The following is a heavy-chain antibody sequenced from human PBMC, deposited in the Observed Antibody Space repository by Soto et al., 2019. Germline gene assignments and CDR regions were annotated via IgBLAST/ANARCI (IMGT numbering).Heavy chain of an antibody. CDR2: ISVDDGDT. Sequence: GPVKVSCKASGYTFTSYGISWVRQAPGQGLEWMGWISVDDGDTNYAQNFQGRVTMSTDTSTSTAYMEMRSLRSDDTAVYYCARDQVAKWAPGSAMVNYYYGMGAWGQGTTVTVSS. CDR1: GYTFTSYG. V-gene: IGHV1-18*04. CDR3: ARDQVAKWAPGSAMVNYYYGMGA. D-gene: IGHD5-18*01. J-gene: IGHJ6*02.